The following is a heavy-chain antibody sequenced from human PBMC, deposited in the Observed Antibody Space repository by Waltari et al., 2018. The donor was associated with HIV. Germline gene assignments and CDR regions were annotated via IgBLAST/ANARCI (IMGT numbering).Heavy chain of an antibody. CDR1: GGSISSGSYY. Sequence: QVQLQESGPGLVKPSQTLSLTCTVSGGSISSGSYYWSWIRQPAGKGLEWIGRIYTSGSTNYNPSLKCRVTISVDTSKNQFSLKLISVTAADTAVYYCARESPPGEYCGGDCYSNWGQGTLVTVSS. CDR2: IYTSGST. J-gene: IGHJ4*02. D-gene: IGHD2-21*02. V-gene: IGHV4-61*02. CDR3: ARESPPGEYCGGDCYSN.